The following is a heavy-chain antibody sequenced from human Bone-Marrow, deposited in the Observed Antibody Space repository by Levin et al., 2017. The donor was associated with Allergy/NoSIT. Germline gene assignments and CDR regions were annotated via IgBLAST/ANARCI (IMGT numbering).Heavy chain of an antibody. V-gene: IGHV3-74*01. J-gene: IGHJ5*02. CDR2: IDTDGSGA. CDR1: GFTFTSHW. Sequence: GVLKISCAASGFTFTSHWMHWVRQAPGKGLVWVSRIDTDGSGATYADSVKGRFTISRDNARNTVYLEMNSLRAEDTAVYYCVRDRPHNWFDPWGQGTLVTVTS. CDR3: VRDRPHNWFDP.